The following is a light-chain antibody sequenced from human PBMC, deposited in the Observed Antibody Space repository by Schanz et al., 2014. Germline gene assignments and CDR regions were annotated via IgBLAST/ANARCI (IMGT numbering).Light chain of an antibody. J-gene: IGKJ4*01. CDR3: QQRSNWRGT. V-gene: IGKV3-11*01. CDR1: QSVSTY. CDR2: DAS. Sequence: EIVLTQSPATLSLSPGERATLSCRASQSVSTYLAWYQQKPGQAPRLLIYDASNRATGIPARFSGSGSGTDFTLTISPLEPEDFAVYYCQQRSNWRGTFGGGTKVEIK.